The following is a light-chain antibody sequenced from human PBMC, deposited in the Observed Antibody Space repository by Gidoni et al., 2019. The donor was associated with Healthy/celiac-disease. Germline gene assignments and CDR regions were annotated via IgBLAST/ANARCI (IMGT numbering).Light chain of an antibody. CDR3: SSYTSSSILV. J-gene: IGLJ3*02. CDR2: DVS. V-gene: IGLV2-14*01. Sequence: QSALTQPASVSGSPGQSITISCTGTSSDVCGYNYVSWYQQHPGKAPKLMIYDVSNRPSGVSNRFSGSKSGNTASLTISGLQAEDEADYYCSSYTSSSILVFGGGTKLTVI. CDR1: SSDVCGYNY.